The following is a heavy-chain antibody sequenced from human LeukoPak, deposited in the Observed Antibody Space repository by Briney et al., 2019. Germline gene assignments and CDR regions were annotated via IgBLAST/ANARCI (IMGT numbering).Heavy chain of an antibody. CDR3: ARTPVTVIRGVIEDGMDV. CDR2: IDPNTGRT. V-gene: IGHV1-2*02. D-gene: IGHD3-10*01. J-gene: IGHJ6*02. CDR1: GYTFTDYY. Sequence: GASVKVSCKPSGYTFTDYYLHWVRQAPGQGHEWMGWIDPNTGRTNYAQKFQGRVTMTRDTSVSTAYMDLSRLGSDDTAVYYCARTPVTVIRGVIEDGMDVWGQGTTVTVSS.